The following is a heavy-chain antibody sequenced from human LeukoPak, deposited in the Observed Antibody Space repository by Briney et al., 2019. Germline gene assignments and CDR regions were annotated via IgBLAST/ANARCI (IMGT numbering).Heavy chain of an antibody. V-gene: IGHV3-74*01. CDR3: VRDLAGSGYDGEFDN. Sequence: GGSLRLSCAASGSTFSGHWMHWVRQAPGKGLVWVSGVSSDGSTTNYADSVKGRFTISRDNARNTLYLQMSSLSAEDTAVYYCVRDLAGSGYDGEFDNWGQGTLVTVSS. D-gene: IGHD5-12*01. CDR1: GSTFSGHW. J-gene: IGHJ4*02. CDR2: VSSDGSTT.